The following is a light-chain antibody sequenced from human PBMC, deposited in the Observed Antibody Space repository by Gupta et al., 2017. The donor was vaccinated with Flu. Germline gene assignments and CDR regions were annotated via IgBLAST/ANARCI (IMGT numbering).Light chain of an antibody. V-gene: IGKV2-30*01. CDR3: MRDTHPWT. Sequence: VVMSQFPLSLSVTYGQESPISCRSSQSLVYKNGITYLTWFQQRPGQSPRRLIYEVSNRDSGVPDIFGGSGAVTDFTLKISRVEAEDVGFYYCMRDTHPWTFGQGTRLEI. J-gene: IGKJ2*02. CDR2: EVS. CDR1: QSLVYKNGITY.